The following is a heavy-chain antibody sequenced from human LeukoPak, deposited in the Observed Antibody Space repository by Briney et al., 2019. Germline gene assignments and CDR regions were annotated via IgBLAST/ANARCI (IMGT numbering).Heavy chain of an antibody. Sequence: SETLSLTSPVSGGSISNYYWSWIRQPPGKGLEWIGYIYYTGSTNYNPSLKSRVTISVDTSKNQFSLKLSSVTAADTAVYYCARDLVCSSSSGLGPWGQGTLVTVSS. V-gene: IGHV4-59*01. CDR1: GGSISNYY. CDR3: ARDLVCSSSSGLGP. CDR2: IYYTGST. D-gene: IGHD6-6*01. J-gene: IGHJ5*02.